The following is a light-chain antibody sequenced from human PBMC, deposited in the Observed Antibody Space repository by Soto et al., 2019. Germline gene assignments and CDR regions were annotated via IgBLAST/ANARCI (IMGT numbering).Light chain of an antibody. Sequence: EIVLTQPPGTLSLSPGERATLSCRASQSLSSSYLAWYQQKPGQAPRLLIYGASFRATGIPDRFSGSGSGTDFTLTISRLEPEDFAVYYCQLYGISPHFGQGTRLEIK. J-gene: IGKJ5*01. CDR2: GAS. CDR1: QSLSSSY. CDR3: QLYGISPH. V-gene: IGKV3-20*01.